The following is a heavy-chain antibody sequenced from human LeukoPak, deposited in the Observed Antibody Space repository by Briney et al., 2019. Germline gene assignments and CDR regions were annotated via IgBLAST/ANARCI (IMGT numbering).Heavy chain of an antibody. Sequence: PGGSLRLSCAASGFTFSSYAMSWVRQAPGKGLEWVSAISGSGGSTYYADSVKGRFTISGDNSKNTLYLQMNSLRAEDTAVYYCAKEDPYYYGSGSYPIIDYWGQGTLVTVSS. J-gene: IGHJ4*02. D-gene: IGHD3-10*01. CDR3: AKEDPYYYGSGSYPIIDY. V-gene: IGHV3-23*01. CDR1: GFTFSSYA. CDR2: ISGSGGST.